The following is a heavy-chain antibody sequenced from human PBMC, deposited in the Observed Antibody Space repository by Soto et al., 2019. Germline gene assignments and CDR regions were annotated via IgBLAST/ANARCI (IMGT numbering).Heavy chain of an antibody. J-gene: IGHJ4*02. D-gene: IGHD6-6*01. Sequence: GGSMRLSCTAAEFTCGGYAMSWVRQAPGKGLEWVSVISGSDDSTYYADSVKGRFTISRDNSKNTLYLQMNSLRAEDTAVYYCAKRSSSSTFDYWGQGTLVTVSS. CDR3: AKRSSSSTFDY. CDR1: EFTCGGYA. CDR2: ISGSDDST. V-gene: IGHV3-23*01.